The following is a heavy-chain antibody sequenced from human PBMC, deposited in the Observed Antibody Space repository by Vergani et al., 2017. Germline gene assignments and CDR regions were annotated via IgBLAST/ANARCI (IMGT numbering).Heavy chain of an antibody. D-gene: IGHD3-10*01. CDR1: GFTFSSYS. V-gene: IGHV3-48*01. Sequence: EVQLVESGGGLVQPGGSLRLSCEASGFTFSSYSMNWVRQAPGKGLEWVSYISSSISTIYYADSVKGRFTISRDNAKNSLYLQMNSLRAEDTAVYYCARDIGRNYYYYGMDVWGQGTTVTVSS. J-gene: IGHJ6*02. CDR3: ARDIGRNYYYYGMDV. CDR2: ISSSISTI.